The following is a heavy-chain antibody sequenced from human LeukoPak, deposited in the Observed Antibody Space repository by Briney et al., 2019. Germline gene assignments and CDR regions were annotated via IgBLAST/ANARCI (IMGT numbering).Heavy chain of an antibody. J-gene: IGHJ2*01. CDR2: IYYSGST. CDR3: ASPTYPRDIVVVPAAIIRYFDL. V-gene: IGHV4-39*01. Sequence: SETLSLTCTVSGGSISSSSYYWCWIRQPPGKGLEWIGSIYYSGSTYYNPSLKSRVTISVDTSKNQFSLKLSSVTAADTAVYDCASPTYPRDIVVVPAAIIRYFDLWGRGTLVTVSS. D-gene: IGHD2-2*01. CDR1: GGSISSSSYY.